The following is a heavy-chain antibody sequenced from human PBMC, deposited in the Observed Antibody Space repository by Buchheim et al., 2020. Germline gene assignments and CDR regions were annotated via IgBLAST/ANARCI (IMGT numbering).Heavy chain of an antibody. CDR2: INPRGGST. D-gene: IGHD6-19*01. V-gene: IGHV1-46*01. J-gene: IGHJ5*02. CDR1: GYTFTSYY. CDR3: ARGLAVAGTSWFDP. Sequence: QVQLVQSGAEVKKPGASVKVSCKASGYTFTSYYMHWVRQPPGQGLELMGIINPRGGSTTYAQKFKGRVTMTRDTYTNRVYMELSSLRSEDTAVYYCARGLAVAGTSWFDPWGQGTL.